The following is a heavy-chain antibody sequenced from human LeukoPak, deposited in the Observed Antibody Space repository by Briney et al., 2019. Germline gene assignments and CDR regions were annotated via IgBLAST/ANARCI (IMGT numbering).Heavy chain of an antibody. CDR2: IDWDDDK. Sequence: ESGPALVKPTQTLTLTCTFSGFSLRTSGMRVSWIRQPPGKALEWLARIDWDDDKFYSTSLKTRLTISKDTSKNQVVLTMTNMGPVDTATYYCARPYSSSSNFDYWGQGTVVTVSS. V-gene: IGHV2-70*04. CDR3: ARPYSSSSNFDY. J-gene: IGHJ4*02. CDR1: GFSLRTSGMR. D-gene: IGHD6-6*01.